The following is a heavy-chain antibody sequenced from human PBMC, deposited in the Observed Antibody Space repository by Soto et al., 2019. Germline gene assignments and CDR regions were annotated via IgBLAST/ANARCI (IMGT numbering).Heavy chain of an antibody. CDR1: GFTFDDYA. D-gene: IGHD3-10*01. CDR2: ISWNSGSI. CDR3: EKDITTMVRGPDY. J-gene: IGHJ4*02. Sequence: EVQLVESGGGLVQPGRSLRLSCAASGFTFDDYAMHWVRQAPGKGLEWVSGISWNSGSIGYADSVKGRFTISRDNAKNTLYLQMNSRRADDTALYYCEKDITTMVRGPDYWGQGTLVTVSS. V-gene: IGHV3-9*01.